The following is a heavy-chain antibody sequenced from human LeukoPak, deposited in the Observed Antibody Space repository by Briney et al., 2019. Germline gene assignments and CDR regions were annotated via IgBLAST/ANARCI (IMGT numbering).Heavy chain of an antibody. D-gene: IGHD3-22*01. CDR2: INPNSGGT. J-gene: IGHJ4*02. CDR1: GYTFTGYY. CDR3: ARERNYYDSSGYFDY. Sequence: ASVKVSCKASGYTFTGYYMHWVRQAPGQGLEWMGWINPNSGGTNYAQKFQGRVTMTRDTSISPAYMELSRLRSDDTAVYFCARERNYYDSSGYFDYWGQGTLVTVSS. V-gene: IGHV1-2*02.